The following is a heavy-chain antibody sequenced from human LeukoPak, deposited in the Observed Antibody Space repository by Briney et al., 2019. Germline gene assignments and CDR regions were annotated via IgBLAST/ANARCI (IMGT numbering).Heavy chain of an antibody. Sequence: EASVNVSCKASGYTFTSYDINWVRQATGQRLEWMEWMNPNSGNTGYAQKFQGRVTMTRNTSISTAYMELSSLRSEDTAVYYCARAPPEEYYDFWSGYHDYYYYGMDVWGQGTTVTVSS. D-gene: IGHD3-3*01. J-gene: IGHJ6*02. CDR1: GYTFTSYD. CDR3: ARAPPEEYYDFWSGYHDYYYYGMDV. CDR2: MNPNSGNT. V-gene: IGHV1-8*01.